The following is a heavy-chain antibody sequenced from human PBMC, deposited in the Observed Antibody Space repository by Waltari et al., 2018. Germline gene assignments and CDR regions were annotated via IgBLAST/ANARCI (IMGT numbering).Heavy chain of an antibody. CDR2: MNEDGTGA. CDR1: GFTFSSYW. D-gene: IGHD6-6*01. J-gene: IGHJ5*02. CDR3: TRSIVGRGPEVDL. V-gene: IGHV3-7*01. Sequence: EVQLVESGGGLVQPGGSLRLSCAASGFTFSSYWMSWVRQAPGKGLEWLVNMNEDGTGAYYVDSVKGRFTISRDNAVSSLYLQMNSLRAEDTAVYYCTRSIVGRGPEVDLWGQGTLVTVSS.